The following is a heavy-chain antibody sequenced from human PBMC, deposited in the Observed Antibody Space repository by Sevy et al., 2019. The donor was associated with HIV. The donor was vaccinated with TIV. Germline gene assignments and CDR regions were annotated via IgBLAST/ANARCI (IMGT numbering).Heavy chain of an antibody. CDR2: LSFGCGKI. Sequence: GGSLRLSCAASGFTFNIYSMSWVRQTPGKGLGWVATLSFGCGKINHADSVKGRFTMSRDDSKNAVYLQMNNLRVKDTAIYYCAREGCTKPHDYWGQGTLVTVSS. CDR3: AREGCTKPHDY. D-gene: IGHD2-8*01. J-gene: IGHJ4*02. V-gene: IGHV3-23*01. CDR1: GFTFNIYS.